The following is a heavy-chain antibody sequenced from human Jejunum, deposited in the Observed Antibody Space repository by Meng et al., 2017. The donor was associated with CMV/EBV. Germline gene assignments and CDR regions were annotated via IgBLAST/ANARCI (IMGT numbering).Heavy chain of an antibody. J-gene: IGHJ4*02. CDR2: VNRGGRDM. CDR1: CFPFSRHW. Sequence: SCFPFSRHWMHWIRQGPGKGLVWVALVNRGGRDMSYAASVKGRFLISRDNAKNTLYLQMNSLRAEDMAVYYCVRAGSGNAYGLFDSWGQGTLVTVSS. CDR3: VRAGSGNAYGLFDS. D-gene: IGHD1-26*01. V-gene: IGHV3-74*01.